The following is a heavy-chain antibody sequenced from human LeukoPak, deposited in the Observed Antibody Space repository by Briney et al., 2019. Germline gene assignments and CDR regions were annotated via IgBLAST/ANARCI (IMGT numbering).Heavy chain of an antibody. Sequence: SETLSLTCSVSGDSISTSSYYWGWIRQPPGKGLEWIGTIYYSGSTYYNPSLTSRVTISVDTSKNQFSLKLSSVTAADTAVYYCARLLHNWFDPWGQGTLVTVSS. J-gene: IGHJ5*02. CDR3: ARLLHNWFDP. CDR2: IYYSGST. V-gene: IGHV4-39*07. CDR1: GDSISTSSYY.